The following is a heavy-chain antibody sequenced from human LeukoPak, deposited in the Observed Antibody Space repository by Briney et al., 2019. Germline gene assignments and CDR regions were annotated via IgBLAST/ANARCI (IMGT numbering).Heavy chain of an antibody. CDR3: ARDPDSSYEWGPFDP. CDR1: GDSVSSNSAS. V-gene: IGHV6-1*01. CDR2: TYYRSKWNS. J-gene: IGHJ5*02. D-gene: IGHD1-26*01. Sequence: SQTLSLTCAISGDSVSSNSASWNWIRQSPSRGLEWLGRTYYRSKWNSDYSVSVKSRITINPYTSKNQFSLHLNSVTPEDTAVYYCARDPDSSYEWGPFDPWGQGTLVTVSS.